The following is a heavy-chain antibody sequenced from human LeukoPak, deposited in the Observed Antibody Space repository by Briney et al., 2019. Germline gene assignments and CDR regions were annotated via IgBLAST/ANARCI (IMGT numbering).Heavy chain of an antibody. CDR2: INPSSGDT. J-gene: IGHJ4*02. D-gene: IGHD5-12*01. CDR1: GYTLTGYY. Sequence: ASVKVSCKASGYTLTGYYMHWVRLAPGQGLEWMGWINPSSGDTDYAQKFQGRVTMTRDASISTAYMELSRLRSDDTAVYYCAKNPYEYYFDYWGQGTLVTVSS. CDR3: AKNPYEYYFDY. V-gene: IGHV1-2*02.